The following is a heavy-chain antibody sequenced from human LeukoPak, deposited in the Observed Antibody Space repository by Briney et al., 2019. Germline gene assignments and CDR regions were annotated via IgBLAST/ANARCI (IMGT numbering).Heavy chain of an antibody. Sequence: PSEPLSLTCTVSGGSISSYYWSCIRQPAGKGLEWIGRIYTSGSTNYNPSLKSRVTISVDKSKNQFSLKLSSVTAADTAVYYCAREVPNSSGYYYVRAFDYWGQGTLVTVSS. V-gene: IGHV4-4*07. D-gene: IGHD3-22*01. CDR3: AREVPNSSGYYYVRAFDY. CDR1: GGSISSYY. CDR2: IYTSGST. J-gene: IGHJ4*02.